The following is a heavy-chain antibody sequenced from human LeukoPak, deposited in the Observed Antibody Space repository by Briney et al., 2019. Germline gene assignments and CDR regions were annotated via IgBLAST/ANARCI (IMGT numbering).Heavy chain of an antibody. D-gene: IGHD3-3*01. Sequence: ASVKVSCKASGYTFTSYYMHWVRQAPGQGLEWMGIIGTSGGNTGYAQKFQGRVTMTEDTSTDTAYMELSSLRSEDTAVYYCATQGHVSTIFGVVIPFDYWGQGTLVTVSS. J-gene: IGHJ4*02. CDR3: ATQGHVSTIFGVVIPFDY. CDR1: GYTFTSYY. V-gene: IGHV1-46*01. CDR2: IGTSGGNT.